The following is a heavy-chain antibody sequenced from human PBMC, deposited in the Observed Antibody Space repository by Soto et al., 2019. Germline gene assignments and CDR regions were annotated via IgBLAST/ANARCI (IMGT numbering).Heavy chain of an antibody. Sequence: EVQLVESGGGLVQPGGSLRLSCAASGFTVSSNYMSWVRQAPGKGLEWVSVIYSGGSTYYADSVKGRFTISRDNTNNTLYLQMNSLSAEDTAVYYCERDLSSSSSDYWGQGTLVTVSS. CDR3: ERDLSSSSSDY. J-gene: IGHJ4*02. CDR2: IYSGGST. V-gene: IGHV3-66*01. CDR1: GFTVSSNY. D-gene: IGHD6-6*01.